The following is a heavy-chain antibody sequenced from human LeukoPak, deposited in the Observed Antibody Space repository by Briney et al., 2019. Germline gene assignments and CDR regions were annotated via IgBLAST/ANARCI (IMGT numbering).Heavy chain of an antibody. CDR1: GGSVSSTEFY. J-gene: IGHJ4*02. D-gene: IGHD3-9*01. CDR3: ARLSKGRYFDYIFDY. Sequence: PSETLSLTCTVSGGSVSSTEFYWGWIRQPPGKGLQWKGNIYYTGSTYYNPSLNSRVTMSVDTSQNQFSLEMTSVTAADTAVYYCARLSKGRYFDYIFDYWGQGTLVTVSS. V-gene: IGHV4-39*01. CDR2: IYYTGST.